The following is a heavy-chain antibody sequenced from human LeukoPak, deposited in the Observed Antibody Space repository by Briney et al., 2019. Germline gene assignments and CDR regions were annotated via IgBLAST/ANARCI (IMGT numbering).Heavy chain of an antibody. CDR1: GFTFSSYS. Sequence: GGSQRLSCAASGFTFSSYSMNWVCQAPGKGLEWVSSISSSSSYIYYADSVKGRFTISRDNAKNSLYLQMNSLRAEDTAVYYCARVFYGSGSHPSDYWGQGTLVTVSS. V-gene: IGHV3-21*01. D-gene: IGHD3-10*01. CDR2: ISSSSSYI. CDR3: ARVFYGSGSHPSDY. J-gene: IGHJ4*02.